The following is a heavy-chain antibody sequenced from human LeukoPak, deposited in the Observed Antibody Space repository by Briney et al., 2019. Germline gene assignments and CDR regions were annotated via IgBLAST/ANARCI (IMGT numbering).Heavy chain of an antibody. Sequence: GGSLRLSCAASGFIFSNYGMHWVRQAPGKGLEWVAVIWYDGSNKYYADSVKGRFTISRDNSKSTLYLQMSSLRAEDTAVYYCARDLAMYYYDSSGCLDYWGQGTLVTVSS. V-gene: IGHV3-33*01. CDR3: ARDLAMYYYDSSGCLDY. D-gene: IGHD3-22*01. CDR1: GFIFSNYG. CDR2: IWYDGSNK. J-gene: IGHJ4*02.